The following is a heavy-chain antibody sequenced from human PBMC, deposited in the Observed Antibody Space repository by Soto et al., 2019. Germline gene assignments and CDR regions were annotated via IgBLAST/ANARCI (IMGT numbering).Heavy chain of an antibody. CDR3: ASGGYGSAGMDV. V-gene: IGHV4-31*03. D-gene: IGHD5-12*01. J-gene: IGHJ6*02. Sequence: TSETLSLTCTVSGGSISSGGYYWSWIRQHPGKGLEWIGYIYYSGSTYYNPSLKSRVTISVDTSKNQFSLKLSSVTAADTAVYYCASGGYGSAGMDVWGQGTTVTVSS. CDR1: GGSISSGGYY. CDR2: IYYSGST.